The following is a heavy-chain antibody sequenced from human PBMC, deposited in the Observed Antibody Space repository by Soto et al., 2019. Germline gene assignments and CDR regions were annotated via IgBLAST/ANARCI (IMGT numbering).Heavy chain of an antibody. D-gene: IGHD3-10*01. V-gene: IGHV1-18*01. CDR1: GYTFTSYG. CDR2: ISAYNGHT. J-gene: IGHJ6*02. CDR3: ASSYYRSGTPYYYGMDV. Sequence: QVQLVQSGAEVKKPGASVKVSCKASGYTFTSYGITWVRQAPGQGLEWMGWISAYNGHTNYTHKLQDRVNMTTDTSTSTAYMEQRSLRADDTAVYYCASSYYRSGTPYYYGMDVWGQGTTVTVSS.